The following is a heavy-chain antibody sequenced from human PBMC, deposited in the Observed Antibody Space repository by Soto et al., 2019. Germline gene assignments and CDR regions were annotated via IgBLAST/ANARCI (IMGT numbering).Heavy chain of an antibody. CDR1: GFTVSSNY. D-gene: IGHD5-12*01. V-gene: IGHV3-53*01. CDR3: ARDRDIVATNYYYGMDV. Sequence: GSLRLSCAASGFTVSSNYMSWVRQAPGKGLEWVSVIYSGGSTYYADSVKGRFTISRDNSKNTLYLQMNSLRAEDTAVYYCARDRDIVATNYYYGMDVWGQGTTVTVSS. CDR2: IYSGGST. J-gene: IGHJ6*02.